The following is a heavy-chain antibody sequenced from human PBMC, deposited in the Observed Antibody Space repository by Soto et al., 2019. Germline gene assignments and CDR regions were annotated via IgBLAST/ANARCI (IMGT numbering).Heavy chain of an antibody. CDR3: ARGLYCSGGSCFNHDAFDI. Sequence: ASVKVSCKASGYTFTSYAMHWVRQAPGQRLEWMGWINAGNGNTKYSQKFQGRVTITRDTSASTAYMELSSLRSEDTAVYYCARGLYCSGGSCFNHDAFDIWGRGTMVTVSS. J-gene: IGHJ3*02. CDR2: INAGNGNT. V-gene: IGHV1-3*01. CDR1: GYTFTSYA. D-gene: IGHD2-15*01.